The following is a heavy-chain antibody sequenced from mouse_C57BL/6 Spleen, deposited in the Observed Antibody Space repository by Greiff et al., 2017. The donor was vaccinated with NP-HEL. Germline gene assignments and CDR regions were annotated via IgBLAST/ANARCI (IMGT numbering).Heavy chain of an antibody. CDR3: AREGDDGYFDAMDY. J-gene: IGHJ4*01. V-gene: IGHV5-16*01. D-gene: IGHD2-3*01. CDR2: INYDGSST. CDR1: GFTFSDYY. Sequence: EVMLVESEGGLVQPGSSMKLSCTASGFTFSDYYMAWVRQVPEKGLEWVANINYDGSSTYYLDSLKSRFIISRDNAKNILYLQMSSLKSEDTATYYCAREGDDGYFDAMDYWGQGTSVTVSS.